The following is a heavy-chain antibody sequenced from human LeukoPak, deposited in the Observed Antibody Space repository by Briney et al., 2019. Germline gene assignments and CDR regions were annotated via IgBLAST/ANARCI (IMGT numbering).Heavy chain of an antibody. CDR3: AREGSGSGWWRAFDI. Sequence: ASVKVSCKASGYSFTNNYIHWVRQAPGQGLEWMGGINPSGGSSTYAQKFQGRLKITADESTNTAYMELNSLKSEDTAVYYCAREGSGSGWWRAFDIWGQGTMVIVSS. CDR1: GYSFTNNY. CDR2: INPSGGSS. D-gene: IGHD6-19*01. J-gene: IGHJ3*02. V-gene: IGHV1-46*01.